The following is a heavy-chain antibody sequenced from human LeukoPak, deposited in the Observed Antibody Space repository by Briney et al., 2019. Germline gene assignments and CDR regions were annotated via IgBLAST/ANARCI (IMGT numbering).Heavy chain of an antibody. CDR1: GFTFSTYA. CDR2: ISYDGTNK. J-gene: IGHJ4*02. V-gene: IGHV3-30*18. CDR3: AKDPGYYDSSGYIFDY. D-gene: IGHD3-22*01. Sequence: GGSLRLSCAASGFTFSTYAIHWVRQTPDKGLQWVAVISYDGTNKYYADSVKGRFTISRDNSKNTLYLQMNSLSAEDTAVYYCAKDPGYYDSSGYIFDYWGQGTLVTVSS.